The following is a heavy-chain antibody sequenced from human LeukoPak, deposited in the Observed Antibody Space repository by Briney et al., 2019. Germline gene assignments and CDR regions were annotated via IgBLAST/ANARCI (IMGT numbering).Heavy chain of an antibody. CDR3: ARDFAVAVFDY. CDR1: GCTFSSYS. Sequence: LTLSCAVSGCTFSSYSMRWVRQPAGKGLEWVGVISYDGSNKYYADPMKGRFPISRDNSKNTLYLQMNSLRAEDTAVYYCARDFAVAVFDYWGEGTLVTVSS. J-gene: IGHJ4*02. CDR2: ISYDGSNK. V-gene: IGHV3-30-3*01. D-gene: IGHD6-19*01.